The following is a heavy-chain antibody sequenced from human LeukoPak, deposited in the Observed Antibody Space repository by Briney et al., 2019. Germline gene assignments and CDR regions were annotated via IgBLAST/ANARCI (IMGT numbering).Heavy chain of an antibody. J-gene: IGHJ4*02. CDR2: INPNSGGT. CDR1: GYTFTGYY. V-gene: IGHV1-2*02. Sequence: GSVKVSCKASGYTFTGYYMHWVRQAPGQGLEWMGWINPNSGGTNYAQKFQGRVTITRDTSISTAYMELSRLRSDDTAVYYCARARVAGLMEDYFDYWGQGTLVTVSS. CDR3: ARARVAGLMEDYFDY. D-gene: IGHD6-19*01.